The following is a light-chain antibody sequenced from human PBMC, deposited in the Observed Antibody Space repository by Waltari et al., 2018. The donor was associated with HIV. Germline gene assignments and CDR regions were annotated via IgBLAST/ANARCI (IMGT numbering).Light chain of an antibody. J-gene: IGLJ3*02. V-gene: IGLV2-11*01. Sequence: QSSLTQPRSVSGSPGQPVPISCPGTSRDVGSYNYVPSSQQHPGNAPKGMIYDVSKRPSGVPDRFSGSKSGKTASLTISGLQAEDEADYYCCSYAGMYTWVFGGGTKLTVL. CDR1: SRDVGSYNY. CDR2: DVS. CDR3: CSYAGMYTWV.